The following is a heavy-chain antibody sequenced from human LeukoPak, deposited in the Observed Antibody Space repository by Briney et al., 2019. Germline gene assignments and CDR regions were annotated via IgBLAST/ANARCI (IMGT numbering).Heavy chain of an antibody. CDR2: INPNSGGT. J-gene: IGHJ3*02. D-gene: IGHD3-10*01. CDR1: GYSFTGYY. V-gene: IGHV1-2*02. CDR3: ARDRGFVPDAFDI. Sequence: ASVKVSCKASGYSFTGYYMHWVRQATGQGLEWMGWINPNSGGTNYALKFQGRVTMTRDTSINTTYMQLSSLRSDDSAVYYCARDRGFVPDAFDIWGQGTMVTVSS.